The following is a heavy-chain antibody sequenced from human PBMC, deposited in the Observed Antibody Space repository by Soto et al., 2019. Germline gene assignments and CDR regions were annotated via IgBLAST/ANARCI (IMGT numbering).Heavy chain of an antibody. D-gene: IGHD3-10*01. CDR2: IIPIFGTA. CDR3: AREGRDGTFFDY. Sequence: GASVKVSGKASGGTFSSYAISWVRQAPGQGLEWMGGIIPIFGTANYAQKFQGRVTIAADESTSTAYMELSSLRSEDTAVYYCAREGRDGTFFDYWGQGTLVTVSS. V-gene: IGHV1-69*13. J-gene: IGHJ4*02. CDR1: GGTFSSYA.